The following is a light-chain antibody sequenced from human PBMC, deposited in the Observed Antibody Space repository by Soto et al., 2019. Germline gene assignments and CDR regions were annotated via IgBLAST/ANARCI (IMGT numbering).Light chain of an antibody. CDR1: QFISKY. Sequence: DIQMTQSPSSLSASVGDRVTITCRAGQFISKYLNWYQQKPGKAPKLLIFGAFNLEGGVPSRFSGSGSGTEFTLTISGLLPDDFATYICQQTHTAVSFGPGTTLEI. CDR2: GAF. CDR3: QQTHTAVS. J-gene: IGKJ3*01. V-gene: IGKV1-39*01.